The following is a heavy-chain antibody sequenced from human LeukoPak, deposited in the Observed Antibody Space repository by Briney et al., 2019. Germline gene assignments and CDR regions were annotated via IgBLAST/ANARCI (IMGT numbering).Heavy chain of an antibody. V-gene: IGHV1-18*01. D-gene: IGHD3-16*02. CDR2: ISGYDGNT. J-gene: IGHJ4*02. CDR3: ARGGRRSGYTEFDY. Sequence: ASVKVSCKASGYTFTNYAISWVRQAPGQGLEWMGWISGYDGNTNYAQNLQGRVAMTTDTSTGTAYMEVRSLRSDDTAVYYCARGGRRSGYTEFDYWGQGTLVTVSS. CDR1: GYTFTNYA.